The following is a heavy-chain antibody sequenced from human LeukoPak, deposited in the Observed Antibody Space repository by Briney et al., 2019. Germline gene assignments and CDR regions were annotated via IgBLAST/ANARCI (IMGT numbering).Heavy chain of an antibody. CDR3: ATPHHPYGDYDLDY. Sequence: ASVKVSCKVSGYTLTELSMHWVRQAPGKGLEWMGGFDPEDGETIYAQKFQGRVTMTEDTSTDTAYMELSSLRSEDTAVYYCATPHHPYGDYDLDYWGQGTLVTVSS. CDR2: FDPEDGET. D-gene: IGHD4-17*01. V-gene: IGHV1-24*01. J-gene: IGHJ4*02. CDR1: GYTLTELS.